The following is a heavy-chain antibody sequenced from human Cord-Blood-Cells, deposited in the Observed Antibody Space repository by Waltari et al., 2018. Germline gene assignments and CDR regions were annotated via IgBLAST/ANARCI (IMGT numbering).Heavy chain of an antibody. J-gene: IGHJ2*01. D-gene: IGHD6-13*01. CDR1: GGSFSGYY. V-gene: IGHV4-34*01. CDR3: ARREVNSSSWTVDL. CDR2: INHSGST. Sequence: QVQLQQWGAGLLKPSETLSLTCAVYGGSFSGYYWSWIRQPPGKGLEWIGEINHSGSTNYNPSLKSRVTISVDTSKKQFSLKLSSVTAADTAVYYCARREVNSSSWTVDLWGRGTLVTVSS.